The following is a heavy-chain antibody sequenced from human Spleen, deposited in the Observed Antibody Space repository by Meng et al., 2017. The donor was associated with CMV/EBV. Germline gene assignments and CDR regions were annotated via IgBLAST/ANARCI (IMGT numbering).Heavy chain of an antibody. CDR1: GITFTSAW. J-gene: IGHJ6*02. Sequence: GESLKISCAASGITFTSAWMSWVRQAPGKGLEWVGRIKSKTDGGTTDYAAPVKGRFTILRDDSKDTVYLQMNSLKSEDTAVYYCTTEPYGMEVWGQGTTVTVSS. CDR2: IKSKTDGGTT. V-gene: IGHV3-15*01. CDR3: TTEPYGMEV.